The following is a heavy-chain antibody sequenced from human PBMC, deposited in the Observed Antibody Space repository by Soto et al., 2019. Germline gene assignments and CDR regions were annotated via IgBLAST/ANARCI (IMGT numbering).Heavy chain of an antibody. CDR2: INHSGST. CDR1: GGSIRSYR. Sequence: PSETLSLTCTVSGGSIRSYRWTWIRQPPGEGLEWIGEINHSGSTNYNPSLKSRVTISVDTSKNQFSLKLSSVTAADTAVYYCGSTTVTTPADEYYYYYMDVWGKGTTVTVSS. J-gene: IGHJ6*03. CDR3: GSTTVTTPADEYYYYYMDV. D-gene: IGHD4-17*01. V-gene: IGHV4-34*01.